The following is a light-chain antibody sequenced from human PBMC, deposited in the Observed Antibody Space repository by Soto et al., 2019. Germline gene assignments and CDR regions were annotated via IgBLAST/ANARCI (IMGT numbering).Light chain of an antibody. J-gene: IGKJ4*01. CDR3: QQYNNWPRAT. V-gene: IGKV3-15*01. CDR1: QSINSN. Sequence: EIVMTQSPAALSLSPGEGATLSCRASQSINSNLAWYQQKPGQAPRLFIFRASSRATGIPARFSGSGSATEFNLTISSLQSEDFAVYYCQQYNNWPRATFGGGTKVDIK. CDR2: RAS.